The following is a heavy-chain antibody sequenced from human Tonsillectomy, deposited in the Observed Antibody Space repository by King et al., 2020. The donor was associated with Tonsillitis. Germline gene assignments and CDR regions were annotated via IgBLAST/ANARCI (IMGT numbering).Heavy chain of an antibody. CDR3: AKAPIAVAGRKEFDY. J-gene: IGHJ4*02. CDR2: ISYDGSNK. CDR1: GFTFSSYG. V-gene: IGHV3-30*18. Sequence: VQLVESGGGVVQPGRSLRLSCAASGFTFSSYGMHWVRQAPGKGLEWVAVISYDGSNKYYADSVKGRFTISRDNSKNTLYLQMNSLRAEDTAVYYCAKAPIAVAGRKEFDYWGQGTLVTVFS. D-gene: IGHD6-19*01.